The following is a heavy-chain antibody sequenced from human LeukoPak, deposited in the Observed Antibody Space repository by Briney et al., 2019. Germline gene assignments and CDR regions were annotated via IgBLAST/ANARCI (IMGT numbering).Heavy chain of an antibody. D-gene: IGHD5-24*01. CDR1: GFTFSSYW. J-gene: IGHJ5*01. CDR2: MKQDGSEK. Sequence: PPGGSLRLSCAASGFTFSSYWTSWVRQAPGKGREWVAKMKQDGSEKYYVDSVKGRFTISRDNAKNSLYLQMNSLRAEDTAVYYCARERELDSWGQGTLVTVSS. CDR3: ARERELDS. V-gene: IGHV3-7*01.